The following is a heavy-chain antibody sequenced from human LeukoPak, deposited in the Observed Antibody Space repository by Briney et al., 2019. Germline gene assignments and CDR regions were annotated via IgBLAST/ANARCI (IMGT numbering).Heavy chain of an antibody. CDR3: ARTRIVVVPTRWQPSFDY. D-gene: IGHD2-2*01. V-gene: IGHV4-34*01. J-gene: IGHJ4*02. CDR2: INYSGST. CDR1: GVSFSGYY. Sequence: SETLSLTCAVYGVSFSGYYWSWIRQPPGKGLEWIGEINYSGSTNYNPSLKSRVTISVDTSKNQFSLKLSSVTAADTAVYYCARTRIVVVPTRWQPSFDYWGQGTLVTVSS.